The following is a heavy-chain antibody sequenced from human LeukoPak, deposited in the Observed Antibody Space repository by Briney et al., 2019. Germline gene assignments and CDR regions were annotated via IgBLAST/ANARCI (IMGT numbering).Heavy chain of an antibody. J-gene: IGHJ6*03. V-gene: IGHV1-2*02. D-gene: IGHD2-2*01. CDR2: INPNSGGT. CDR3: ARDQEIVVVPATKYYYYYMDV. Sequence: GASVKVSCKASGYTFTGYYMHWVRQAPGQGLEWMGWINPNSGGTNYAQEFQGRVTMTRDTSISTAYMELSRLRSDDTAVYYCARDQEIVVVPATKYYYYYMDVWGKGTTVTVSS. CDR1: GYTFTGYY.